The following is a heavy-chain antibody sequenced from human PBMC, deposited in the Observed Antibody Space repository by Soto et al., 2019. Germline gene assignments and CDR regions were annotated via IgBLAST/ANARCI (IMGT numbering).Heavy chain of an antibody. CDR2: ISSSSSYI. Sequence: EVQLVESGGGLVKPGGSLRLSCAASGFTFSSYSINWVRQAPGKGLEWVSSISSSSSYIYYADSVKGRFTISRDNAKNSLYLQMNSLRAEDTAVYYCARDIRPAARYNWFDPWGQGTLVTVSS. J-gene: IGHJ5*02. CDR1: GFTFSSYS. CDR3: ARDIRPAARYNWFDP. D-gene: IGHD2-2*01. V-gene: IGHV3-21*01.